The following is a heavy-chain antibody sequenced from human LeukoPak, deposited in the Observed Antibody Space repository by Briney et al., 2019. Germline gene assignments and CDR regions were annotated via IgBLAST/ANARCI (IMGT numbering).Heavy chain of an antibody. CDR3: AKNGQSGFSFDP. CDR1: GGSFSGYY. J-gene: IGHJ5*02. V-gene: IGHV4-34*01. Sequence: PSETLSLTCAVYGGSFSGYYWSWIRQPPGKGLEWIGEINHSGSTNYNPSLKSRATISADTSKNQFSLKLTSVTAADTAVYYCAKNGQSGFSFDPWGQGTLVTVSS. D-gene: IGHD5-12*01. CDR2: INHSGST.